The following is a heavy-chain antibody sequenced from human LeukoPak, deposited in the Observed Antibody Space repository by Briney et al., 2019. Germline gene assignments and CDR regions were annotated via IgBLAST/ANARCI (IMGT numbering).Heavy chain of an antibody. V-gene: IGHV5-10-1*01. D-gene: IGHD1-26*01. Sequence: GESLKISCKGSGYSFTSYWISWVRQMPGKGLEWMGRIVPSDSYTNYRPSFQGQVTISVDKSNSTAYLQWSSLKASDTAMHYCATRSPHSGSFDYWGQGTLVTVSS. CDR3: ATRSPHSGSFDY. J-gene: IGHJ4*02. CDR1: GYSFTSYW. CDR2: IVPSDSYT.